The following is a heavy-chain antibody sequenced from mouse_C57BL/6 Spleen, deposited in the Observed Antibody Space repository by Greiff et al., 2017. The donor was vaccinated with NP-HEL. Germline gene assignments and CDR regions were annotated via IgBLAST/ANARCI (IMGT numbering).Heavy chain of an antibody. CDR1: GFSLSTSGMG. V-gene: IGHV8-12*01. Sequence: QVTLKESGPGILQSSQTLSLTCSFSGFSLSTSGMGVSWIRQPSGKGLEWLAHIYWDDDKRYNPSLKSRLTISKDTSRNQVFLKITSVDTADTATYYCARRSPMVTDYAMDYWGQGTSVTVSS. CDR2: IYWDDDK. D-gene: IGHD2-2*01. J-gene: IGHJ4*01. CDR3: ARRSPMVTDYAMDY.